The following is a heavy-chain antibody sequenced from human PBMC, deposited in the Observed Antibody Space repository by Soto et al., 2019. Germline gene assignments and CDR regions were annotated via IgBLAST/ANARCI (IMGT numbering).Heavy chain of an antibody. CDR2: INHSGST. CDR1: GGSFSGYY. CDR3: ARGRGLNGPIQKNYGMDV. Sequence: QVRLQQWGAGLLKPSETLSLTCAVYGGSFSGYYWSWIRQPPGKGLEWIGEINHSGSTNYNPSLKSRVTISVDTAENQFSLKLSSVAAADTAVYYCARGRGLNGPIQKNYGMDVWGQGTTVTVSS. V-gene: IGHV4-34*01. D-gene: IGHD3-10*01. J-gene: IGHJ6*02.